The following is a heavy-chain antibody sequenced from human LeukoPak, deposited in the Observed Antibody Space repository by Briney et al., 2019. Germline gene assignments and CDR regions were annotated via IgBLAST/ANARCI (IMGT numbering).Heavy chain of an antibody. CDR1: GGPFSGYY. Sequence: PSETLSLTCAVYGGPFSGYYWSWIRQPPGKGLEWIGEINHSGSTNYNPSLKSRVTISVDTSKNQFSLKLSSVTAADTAVYYCAREGEAAYYYYYYMDVWGKGTTVTVSS. CDR3: AREGEAAYYYYYYMDV. D-gene: IGHD6-25*01. J-gene: IGHJ6*03. CDR2: INHSGST. V-gene: IGHV4-34*01.